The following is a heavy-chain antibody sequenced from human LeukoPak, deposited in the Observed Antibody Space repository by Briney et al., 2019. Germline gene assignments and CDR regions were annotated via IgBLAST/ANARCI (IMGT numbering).Heavy chain of an antibody. Sequence: GGSLRLSCAASGFTFSDYSMNWVRQAPGKGLEWISYISGSGTIYYADSVKGRFTISRDNAQRLVYHQMNSLRAEDTAVYYCTNFKPPAPDALDVWGQGTLITVSS. CDR3: TNFKPPAPDALDV. D-gene: IGHD2/OR15-2a*01. CDR1: GFTFSDYS. V-gene: IGHV3-48*01. J-gene: IGHJ3*01. CDR2: ISGSGTI.